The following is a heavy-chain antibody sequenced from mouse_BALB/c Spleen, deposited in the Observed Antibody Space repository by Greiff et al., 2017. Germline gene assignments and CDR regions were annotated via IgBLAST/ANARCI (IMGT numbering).Heavy chain of an antibody. V-gene: IGHV5-6-5*01. CDR1: GFTFSSYA. Sequence: EVQRVESGGGLVKPGGSLKLSCAASGFTFSSYAMSWVRQTPEKRLEWVASISSGGSTYYPDSVKGRFTISRDNARNILYLQMSSLRSEDTAMYYCARIYYGYDVRYFDVWGAGTTVTVSS. D-gene: IGHD2-2*01. CDR2: ISSGGST. CDR3: ARIYYGYDVRYFDV. J-gene: IGHJ1*01.